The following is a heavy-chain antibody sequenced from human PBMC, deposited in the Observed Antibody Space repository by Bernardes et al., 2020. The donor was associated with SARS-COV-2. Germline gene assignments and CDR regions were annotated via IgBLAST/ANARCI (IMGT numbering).Heavy chain of an antibody. J-gene: IGHJ4*02. CDR1: GGSVSSGSYY. Sequence: SETLSLTCTVSGGSVSSGSYYWSWIRQPPGKGLEWIGYIYYSGSTNYNPSLKSRVTISVDTSKNQFSLKLSSVTAADTAVYYCARGGTRYSPKNWGQGTLVTVSS. V-gene: IGHV4-61*01. CDR3: ARGGTRYSPKN. D-gene: IGHD2-15*01. CDR2: IYYSGST.